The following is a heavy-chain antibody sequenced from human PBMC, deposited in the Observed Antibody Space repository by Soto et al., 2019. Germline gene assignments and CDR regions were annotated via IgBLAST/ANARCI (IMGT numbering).Heavy chain of an antibody. CDR3: AKEPVGPDWYFDL. V-gene: IGHV3-23*01. CDR1: GFTFRSYA. Sequence: DVQLLESGGGLVQPGVSLRLSCAASGFTFRSYAMSWVRQAPGKGLEWVSGISGSGISTHDADSVKGRFTVSRDNSKNTLYLQMNRLRDEDTAVYNCAKEPVGPDWYFDLWGRGTLVTVSS. J-gene: IGHJ2*01. CDR2: ISGSGIST.